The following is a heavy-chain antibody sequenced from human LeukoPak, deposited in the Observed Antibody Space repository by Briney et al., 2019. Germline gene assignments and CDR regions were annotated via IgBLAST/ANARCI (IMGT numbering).Heavy chain of an antibody. CDR3: AKDFRPYGSGSYYSY. D-gene: IGHD3-10*01. V-gene: IGHV3-30*02. CDR2: IRYDGSNK. CDR1: GFTFSSYS. J-gene: IGHJ4*02. Sequence: GGSLRLSCAASGFTFSSYSMHWVRQAPGKGLEWVAFIRYDGSNKYYADSVKGRFTISRDNSKNTLYLQMNSLRAEDTAVYYCAKDFRPYGSGSYYSYWGQGTLVTVSS.